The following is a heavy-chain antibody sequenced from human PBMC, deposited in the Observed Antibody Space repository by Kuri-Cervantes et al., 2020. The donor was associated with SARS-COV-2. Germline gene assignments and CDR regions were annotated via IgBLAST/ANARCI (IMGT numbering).Heavy chain of an antibody. D-gene: IGHD3-3*01. J-gene: IGHJ4*02. CDR3: TRDDFWSGFFDY. CDR2: IRSKAYGGTT. CDR1: GFTFGDYA. V-gene: IGHV3-49*04. Sequence: GGSLRLSCTASGFTFGDYAMSWVRQAPGKGLEWVGFIRSKAYGGTTEYAASVKGRFTISRDDSKSIAYLQMNSLKTEDTAVYYCTRDDFWSGFFDYWGQGTLVTVSS.